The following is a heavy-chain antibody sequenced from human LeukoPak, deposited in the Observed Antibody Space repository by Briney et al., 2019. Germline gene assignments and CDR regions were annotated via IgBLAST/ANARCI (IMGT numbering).Heavy chain of an antibody. CDR3: ARERGCGGDCYTYYFDY. CDR1: GYTFTSYY. Sequence: GASVKVSCKASGYTFTSYYMHWVRQAPGQGLEWMGWISAYNGNTNYAQKLQGRVTMTTDTSTSTAYMELRSLRSDDTAVYYCARERGCGGDCYTYYFDYWGLGTLVTVSS. CDR2: ISAYNGNT. D-gene: IGHD2-21*02. J-gene: IGHJ4*02. V-gene: IGHV1-18*04.